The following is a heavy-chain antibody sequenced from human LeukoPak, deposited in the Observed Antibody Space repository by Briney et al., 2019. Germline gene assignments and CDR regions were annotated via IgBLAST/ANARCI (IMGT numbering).Heavy chain of an antibody. CDR2: INLSGST. V-gene: IGHV4-34*01. Sequence: SETLSLTCAVYGGSFSGYYWSWIRQPPGKGLEWIGEINLSGSTNYNPSLKSRVTISVDTSKNQFSLKLSSVTAADTAVYYCARSSRGQWLVPHYFDYWGQGTLVTVSS. CDR1: GGSFSGYY. D-gene: IGHD6-19*01. CDR3: ARSSRGQWLVPHYFDY. J-gene: IGHJ4*02.